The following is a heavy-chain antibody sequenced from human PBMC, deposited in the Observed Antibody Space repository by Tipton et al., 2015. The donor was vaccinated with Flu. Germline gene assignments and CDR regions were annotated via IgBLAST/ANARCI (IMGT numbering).Heavy chain of an antibody. J-gene: IGHJ6*02. Sequence: SLRLSCAASGFTFSDDYMSWIRPAPGKGLEWVSHISSSGSTINYADSVKGRFTISRDNAKNSLYLQMNSLRAEDTAVYYCARDHPPSITVLGEITDYFGMDVWGQGTTVTVSS. CDR1: GFTFSDDY. CDR2: ISSSGSTI. V-gene: IGHV3-11*01. CDR3: ARDHPPSITVLGEITDYFGMDV. D-gene: IGHD3-3*01.